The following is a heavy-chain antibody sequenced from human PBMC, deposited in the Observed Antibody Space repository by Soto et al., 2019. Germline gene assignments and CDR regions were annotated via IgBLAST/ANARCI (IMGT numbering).Heavy chain of an antibody. CDR2: IYYSGST. D-gene: IGHD3-10*01. CDR1: GGSVSSGSYY. V-gene: IGHV4-61*01. CDR3: ERMGTTYYYGSAIDY. J-gene: IGHJ4*02. Sequence: SETLSLTCTVSGGSVSSGSYYWSWIRQPPGKGLEWIGYIYYSGSTNYNPSLKSRVTISVDTSENQFSLKLSSVTAADTAVYYWERMGTTYYYGSAIDYWGQGTLVTVSS.